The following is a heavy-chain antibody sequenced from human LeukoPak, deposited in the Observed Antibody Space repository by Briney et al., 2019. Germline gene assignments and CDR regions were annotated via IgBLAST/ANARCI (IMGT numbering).Heavy chain of an antibody. V-gene: IGHV3-21*01. D-gene: IGHD1-26*01. CDR1: GFTFSSYS. CDR3: ARWGDWDLLFDY. J-gene: IGHJ4*02. Sequence: SGGSLRLSCAASGFTFSSYSMNWVRQAPGKGLEWVSSISSSSSYIYYADSVKGRFTISRDNAKNSLYLQMNSLRAEDTAVYYCARWGDWDLLFDYWGQGTLVTVSS. CDR2: ISSSSSYI.